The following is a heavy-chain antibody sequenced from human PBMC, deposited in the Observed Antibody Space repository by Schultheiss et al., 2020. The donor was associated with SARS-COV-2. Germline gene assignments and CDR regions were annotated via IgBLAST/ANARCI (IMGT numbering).Heavy chain of an antibody. V-gene: IGHV3-23*01. J-gene: IGHJ4*02. Sequence: GESLKISCAASGFTFSSYSMNWVRQAPGKGLEWVSAISGSGGSTYYADSVKGRFTISRDNSKNTLYLQMNSLRAEDTAVYYCARGGRVLRFLEWPGPFDYWGQGTLVTVSS. CDR2: ISGSGGST. CDR1: GFTFSSYS. CDR3: ARGGRVLRFLEWPGPFDY. D-gene: IGHD3-3*01.